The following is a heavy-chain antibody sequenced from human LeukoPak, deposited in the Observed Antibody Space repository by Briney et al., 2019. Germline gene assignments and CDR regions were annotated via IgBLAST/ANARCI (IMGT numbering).Heavy chain of an antibody. J-gene: IGHJ6*02. D-gene: IGHD3-10*01. V-gene: IGHV1-69*13. CDR1: GGTFSSYA. CDR2: IIPIFGTA. CDR3: ASLAPSYYYGSGSYYEAYYYGMDV. Sequence: SVTVSCKASGGTFSSYAISWVRQAPGQGLEWMGGIIPIFGTANYAQKFQGRVTITADESTSTAYMELSSLRSEDTAVYYCASLAPSYYYGSGSYYEAYYYGMDVWGQGTTVTVSS.